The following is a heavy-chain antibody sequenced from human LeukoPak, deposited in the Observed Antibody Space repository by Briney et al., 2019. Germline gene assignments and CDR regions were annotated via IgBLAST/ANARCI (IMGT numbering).Heavy chain of an antibody. CDR2: TWFDDSYQ. CDR1: GFSFSSHG. J-gene: IGHJ6*02. D-gene: IGHD4-17*01. Sequence: PGGSLRLSCAASGFSFSSHGMHWVRQAPGKGLEWVGVTWFDDSYQHYAGSVRGRFTISRDNSKNTVYLQMNSLRAEDTAVYYCARETYGLADVWGQGTTVIVSS. CDR3: ARETYGLADV. V-gene: IGHV3-33*01.